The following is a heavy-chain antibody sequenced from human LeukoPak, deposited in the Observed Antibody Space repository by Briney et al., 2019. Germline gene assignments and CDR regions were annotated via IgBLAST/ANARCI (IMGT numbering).Heavy chain of an antibody. V-gene: IGHV3-23*01. CDR2: ISGSGGST. Sequence: PGGSLRLSCAASGFTFSSCAMSWVRQAPGKGLEGVSAISGSGGSTYYADSVKGRFTISRDNSKNTLYLQMNSLRAEDTAVYYCAKDYYDSSSTYYFDYWGQGTLVTVSS. CDR1: GFTFSSCA. CDR3: AKDYYDSSSTYYFDY. J-gene: IGHJ4*02. D-gene: IGHD3-22*01.